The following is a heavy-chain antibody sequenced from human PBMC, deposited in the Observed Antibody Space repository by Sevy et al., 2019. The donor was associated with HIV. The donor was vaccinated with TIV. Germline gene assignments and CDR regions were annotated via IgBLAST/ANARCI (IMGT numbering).Heavy chain of an antibody. J-gene: IGHJ6*02. D-gene: IGHD2-2*01. CDR1: GFTFSSYA. V-gene: IGHV3-23*01. CDR2: ISGSGGST. CDR3: ANGEDIVVVPAAGQFYYYYGMDV. Sequence: GGSLRLSCAASGFTFSSYAMSWVRQAPGKGLEWVSAISGSGGSTYYADSVKGRFTISRDNSKNTLYLQMNSLRAEETAVYYCANGEDIVVVPAAGQFYYYYGMDVWGQGTTVTVSS.